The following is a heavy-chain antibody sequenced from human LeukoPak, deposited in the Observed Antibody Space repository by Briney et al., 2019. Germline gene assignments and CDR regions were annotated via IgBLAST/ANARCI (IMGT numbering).Heavy chain of an antibody. V-gene: IGHV3-7*01. CDR3: ARGRDGYNLVDAFDI. CDR1: GFTFSTYW. Sequence: GGSLRLSCAASGFTFSTYWMSWVRQAPGKGLEWVANIKQDESEKYYVDSVKGRFTISRDNAKKSLYLQMNSLRAEDTAVYYCARGRDGYNLVDAFDIWGQGIMVTVSS. D-gene: IGHD5-24*01. CDR2: IKQDESEK. J-gene: IGHJ3*02.